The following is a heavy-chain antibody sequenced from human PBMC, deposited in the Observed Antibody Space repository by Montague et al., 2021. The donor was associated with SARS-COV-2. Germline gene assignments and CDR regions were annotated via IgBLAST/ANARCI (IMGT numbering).Heavy chain of an antibody. D-gene: IGHD4-23*01. J-gene: IGHJ4*02. CDR3: ARQRKATVVTDLLFDY. CDR2: IYYSGST. Sequence: SETLSLTCTGLGGSIRGDDWRWIRQHPRKEREWTGDIYYSGSTNYNPSLKSRVTISVDTSKNQFSLKLSSVTAADTAVYYCARQRKATVVTDLLFDYWGQGTLVTGSS. V-gene: IGHV4-59*08. CDR1: GGSIRGDD.